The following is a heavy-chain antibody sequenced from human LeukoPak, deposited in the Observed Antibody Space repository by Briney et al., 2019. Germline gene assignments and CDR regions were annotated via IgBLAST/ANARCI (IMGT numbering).Heavy chain of an antibody. CDR1: GGSISSGSYY. CDR2: IYTSGST. CDR3: ARELGVFQACFDY. Sequence: SETLSLTCTVSGGSISSGSYYWSWIRQPAGKGLEWIGRIYTSGSTNYNPSLKRRVTISVDTSKNQFSLKLSSVTAADTAVYYCARELGVFQACFDYWGQGTLVTVSS. D-gene: IGHD2-21*01. J-gene: IGHJ4*02. V-gene: IGHV4-61*02.